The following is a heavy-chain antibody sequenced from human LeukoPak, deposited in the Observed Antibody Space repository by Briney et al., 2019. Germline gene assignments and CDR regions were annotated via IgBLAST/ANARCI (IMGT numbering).Heavy chain of an antibody. Sequence: PSQTLSLTCTVSGGSISSGGYYWSWIRQHPGKGLEWIGYIYYSGSTNYNPSLKSRVTISVDTSKNQFSLKLSSVTAADTAVYYCARDRGTNYDFWSGPRDWFDPWGQGTLVTVSS. D-gene: IGHD3-3*01. J-gene: IGHJ5*02. CDR1: GGSISSGGYY. CDR2: IYYSGST. CDR3: ARDRGTNYDFWSGPRDWFDP. V-gene: IGHV4-61*08.